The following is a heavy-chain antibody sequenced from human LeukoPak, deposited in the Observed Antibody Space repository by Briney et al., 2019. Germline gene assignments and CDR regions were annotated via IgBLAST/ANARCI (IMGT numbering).Heavy chain of an antibody. J-gene: IGHJ4*02. V-gene: IGHV1-46*01. CDR2: INPSGGST. CDR3: ARATLSDYYFNY. Sequence: ASVKVSCKASGYTFTSYYMHWVRQAPGQGLEWMGIINPSGGSTSYAQKFQGRVTMTRGTSTNTVYMELSSLRSEDTAVYFCARATLSDYYFNYWGQGTLVIVSS. CDR1: GYTFTSYY.